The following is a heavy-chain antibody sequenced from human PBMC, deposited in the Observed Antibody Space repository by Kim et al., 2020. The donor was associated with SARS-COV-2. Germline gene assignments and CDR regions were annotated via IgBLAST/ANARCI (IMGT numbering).Heavy chain of an antibody. Sequence: ARFTISRAKSKNTLYLQMNSLRAEDTAVYYCAKDPHLDYSNNYYYYYMDVWGKGTTVTVSS. V-gene: IGHV3-23*01. CDR3: AKDPHLDYSNNYYYYYMDV. J-gene: IGHJ6*03. D-gene: IGHD4-4*01.